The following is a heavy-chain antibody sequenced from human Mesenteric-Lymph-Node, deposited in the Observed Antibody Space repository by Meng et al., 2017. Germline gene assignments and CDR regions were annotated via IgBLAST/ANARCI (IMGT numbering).Heavy chain of an antibody. V-gene: IGHV3-30*04. CDR2: VTKDGSDT. CDR3: ATKDDP. CDR1: GFIFSTLG. Sequence: QVPLVGSGGGVVQPGGSLRLSCAASGFIFSTLGMHWVRQAPGKGLEWVAAVTKDGSDTYYADSVKGRFTISRDNSKNTLYLQMNSLRGEDTAVYYCATKDDPWGQGTLVTVSS. J-gene: IGHJ5*02.